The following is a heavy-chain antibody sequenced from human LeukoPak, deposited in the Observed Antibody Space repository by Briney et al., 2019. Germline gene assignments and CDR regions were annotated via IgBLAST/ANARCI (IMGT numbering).Heavy chain of an antibody. J-gene: IGHJ4*02. V-gene: IGHV4-59*01. Sequence: SETLSLTCTVSGGSISSYYWSWIRQPPGKGLEWIGYIYYSGSTNYNPSLKSRVTISVDTSKNQFSLKLSSVTAADTAVYYCARDNYYDGSDYWGQGTLVTVSS. CDR3: ARDNYYDGSDY. CDR2: IYYSGST. D-gene: IGHD3-22*01. CDR1: GGSISSYY.